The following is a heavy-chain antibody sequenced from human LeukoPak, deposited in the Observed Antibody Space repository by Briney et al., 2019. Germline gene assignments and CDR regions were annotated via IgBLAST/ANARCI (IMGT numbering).Heavy chain of an antibody. J-gene: IGHJ4*02. CDR3: ARDGDTMQVGD. D-gene: IGHD3-10*01. CDR1: GGSISSSSYY. V-gene: IGHV4-39*07. Sequence: PSETLSLTCTVSGGSISSSSYYWGWIRRPPGKGLEWIGSIYYSGSTYYNPSLKSRVTISVDTSKNQFSLKLSSVTAADTAVYYCARDGDTMQVGDWGQGTLVTVSS. CDR2: IYYSGST.